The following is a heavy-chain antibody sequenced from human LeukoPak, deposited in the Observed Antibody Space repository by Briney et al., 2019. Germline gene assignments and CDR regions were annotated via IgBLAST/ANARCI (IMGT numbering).Heavy chain of an antibody. CDR2: VSWNSGNI. V-gene: IGHV3-9*01. CDR1: GFTFADYA. CDR3: TKSPRWAAAPDY. D-gene: IGHD6-13*01. J-gene: IGHJ4*02. Sequence: PGGSLRLSCAASGFTFADYAIQWVRQAPGKGLEWVSGVSWNSGNIGYAESVKGRFTISRDNAKNSLYLQMNSLRAEDTALYYCTKSPRWAAAPDYWGRGTLVTVSS.